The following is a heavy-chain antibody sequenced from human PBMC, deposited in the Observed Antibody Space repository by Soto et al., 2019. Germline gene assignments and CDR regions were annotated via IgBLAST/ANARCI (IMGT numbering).Heavy chain of an antibody. D-gene: IGHD3-22*01. CDR3: ARARNLDYYDSSGYYYGY. CDR2: IYHSGST. CDR1: GGSISSSNW. J-gene: IGHJ4*02. Sequence: SETLSLTCAVSGGSISSSNWWSWVRQPPGKGMEWIGEIYHSGSTNYNPSLKSRVTISVDKSKNQFSLKLSSVTAADTAVYYCARARNLDYYDSSGYYYGYWGQGTLVTVS. V-gene: IGHV4-4*02.